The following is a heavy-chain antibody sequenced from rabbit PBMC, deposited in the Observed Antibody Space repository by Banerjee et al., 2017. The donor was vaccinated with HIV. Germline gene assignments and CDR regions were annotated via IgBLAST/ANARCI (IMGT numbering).Heavy chain of an antibody. Sequence: SLEESGGDLVKPGASWTLTGTALGFSFSRRPGICWVRKAPGKGLEWIACIFTGGSGSTYHATWAKGRFTISKTSSTTVTLQMTSLTAADTATYFCARDLAGVIGWNFGLWGQGTLVTVS. D-gene: IGHD4-1*01. CDR2: IFTGGSGST. CDR3: ARDLAGVIGWNFGL. V-gene: IGHV1S40*01. J-gene: IGHJ4*01. CDR1: GFSFSRRPG.